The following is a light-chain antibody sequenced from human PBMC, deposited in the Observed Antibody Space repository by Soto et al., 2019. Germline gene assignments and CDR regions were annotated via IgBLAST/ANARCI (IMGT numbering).Light chain of an antibody. CDR2: GAS. Sequence: EIVLTQSPGTLSLSPGERATLSCRASQTVGSSYLAWYQQKPGQAPRLLIYGASSRATGIPDRFSGSGSGADFTLTMSRLEPEDFAVFYCHQYGSSPRTFGQGTKLEIK. CDR1: QTVGSSY. J-gene: IGKJ2*01. CDR3: HQYGSSPRT. V-gene: IGKV3-20*01.